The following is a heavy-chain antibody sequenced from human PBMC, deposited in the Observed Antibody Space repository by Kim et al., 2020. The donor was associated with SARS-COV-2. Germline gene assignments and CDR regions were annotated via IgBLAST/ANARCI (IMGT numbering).Heavy chain of an antibody. V-gene: IGHV3-74*01. Sequence: GGSLRLSCAVSGFNFGSYWMHWVRQVPGKGLVWVANIDGDGSNTNYADSVKGRFTVSRDNAKNTVYLQMNSLRAEDTAVYYCARGNYAMDVWGPGTTVTVSS. CDR3: ARGNYAMDV. CDR1: GFNFGSYW. CDR2: IDGDGSNT. J-gene: IGHJ6*01.